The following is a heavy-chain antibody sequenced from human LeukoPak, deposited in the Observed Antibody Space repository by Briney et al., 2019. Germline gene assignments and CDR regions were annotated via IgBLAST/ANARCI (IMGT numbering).Heavy chain of an antibody. D-gene: IGHD6-19*01. J-gene: IGHJ3*02. CDR1: GFTVSSNY. Sequence: GGSLRLSCAASGFTVSSNYMSWVRQAPGKWLEWVSVIYPGGNTYYADSVKGRFTVSRDNSKNTLYLQMNSLRAEDTAVYYCASPRSGQSFDIWGQGTMVTVSS. CDR2: IYPGGNT. V-gene: IGHV3-53*01. CDR3: ASPRSGQSFDI.